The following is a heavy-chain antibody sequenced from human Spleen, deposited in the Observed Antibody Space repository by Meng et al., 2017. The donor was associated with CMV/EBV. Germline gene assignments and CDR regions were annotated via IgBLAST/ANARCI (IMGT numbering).Heavy chain of an antibody. CDR1: GYTFTSYG. D-gene: IGHD1-26*01. Sequence: ASVKVSCKASGYTFTSYGISWVRQAPGQGLEWMGWSSAYNANTNYVQKLQGRVTMTTDTSTSTAYMELRSLRAEDTAVYYCAREPPVEPHAFDIWGQGTMVTVSS. CDR3: AREPPVEPHAFDI. V-gene: IGHV1-18*01. CDR2: SSAYNANT. J-gene: IGHJ3*02.